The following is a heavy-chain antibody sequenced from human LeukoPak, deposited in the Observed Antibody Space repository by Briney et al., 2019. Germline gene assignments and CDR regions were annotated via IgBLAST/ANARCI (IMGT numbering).Heavy chain of an antibody. CDR3: ARGRGYCSSTSCYRPTPFDP. CDR2: IYYSGST. CDR1: GGSISSYY. J-gene: IGHJ5*02. Sequence: SETLSLTCTVSGGSISSYYWSWIRQPPGKGLEWIGYIYYSGSTNYNPSLKSRVTISVDTSKNQFSLKLSSVTAADTAVYYCARGRGYCSSTSCYRPTPFDPWGQGTLVTVSS. D-gene: IGHD2-2*01. V-gene: IGHV4-59*01.